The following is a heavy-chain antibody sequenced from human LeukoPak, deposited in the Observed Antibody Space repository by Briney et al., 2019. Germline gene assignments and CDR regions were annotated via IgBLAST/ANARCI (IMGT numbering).Heavy chain of an antibody. CDR3: AKALGISTSGYYYYGMDV. V-gene: IGHV3-43*02. Sequence: GGSLRLSCAASGFTFSRYSMSWVRQAPGKGLEWVSLISGDGGSTYYADSVKGRFTISRDNSKNSLYLQMNSLRTEDTALYYCAKALGISTSGYYYYGMDVWGQGTTVTVSS. CDR1: GFTFSRYS. CDR2: ISGDGGST. J-gene: IGHJ6*02. D-gene: IGHD7-27*01.